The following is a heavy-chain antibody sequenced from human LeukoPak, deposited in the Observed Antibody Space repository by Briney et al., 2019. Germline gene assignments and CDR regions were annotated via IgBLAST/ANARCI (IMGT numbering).Heavy chain of an antibody. CDR1: GFTFSSYS. D-gene: IGHD3-10*01. Sequence: GGSLRLSCAASGFTFSSYSMNWVRQAPGKGLEWVSSISSSSSYIYYADSVKGRFTISRDNAKNPLYLQMNSLRAEDTAVYYCARADYGSGSYYNVCYDYWGQGTLVTVSS. J-gene: IGHJ4*02. CDR3: ARADYGSGSYYNVCYDY. V-gene: IGHV3-21*01. CDR2: ISSSSSYI.